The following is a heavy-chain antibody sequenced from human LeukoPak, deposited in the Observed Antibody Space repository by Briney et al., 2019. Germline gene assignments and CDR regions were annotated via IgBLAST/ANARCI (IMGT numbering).Heavy chain of an antibody. CDR2: ISSSGSTI. J-gene: IGHJ4*02. V-gene: IGHV3-48*04. CDR1: GFTFSSYA. D-gene: IGHD3-10*01. Sequence: PGGSLRLSCAASGFTFSSYAMSWVRQAPGKGLEWVSYISSSGSTIYYADSVKGRFTISRDNAKNSLYLQMNSLRAEDTAVYYCAREGDYYGSGAFDYWGQGTLVTVSS. CDR3: AREGDYYGSGAFDY.